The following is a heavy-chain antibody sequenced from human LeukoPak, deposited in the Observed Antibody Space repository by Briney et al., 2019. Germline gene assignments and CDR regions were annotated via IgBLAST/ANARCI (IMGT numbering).Heavy chain of an antibody. CDR2: ISHGGDSA. CDR1: GFTFSTYA. Sequence: GGSLRLSCTASGFTFSTYAMTWVRQAPGKGLEWVSVISHGGDSAWYADSVKGRFTISRDNSKSTLFRQMNSLRADDTAIYYCAKGRSGWYEGLDYWGQGILVTVSS. J-gene: IGHJ4*02. CDR3: AKGRSGWYEGLDY. D-gene: IGHD6-19*01. V-gene: IGHV3-23*01.